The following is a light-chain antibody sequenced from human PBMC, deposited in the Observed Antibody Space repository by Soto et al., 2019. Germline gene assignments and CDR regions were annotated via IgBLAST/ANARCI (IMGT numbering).Light chain of an antibody. V-gene: IGKV1-17*01. CDR1: QGIRND. J-gene: IGKJ1*01. CDR2: AAS. CDR3: LQLTSYSST. Sequence: DIQMTQSPSSLSASVGDRVTITCRASQGIRNDLDWYQQNPGKAPKRLIYAASSLQSGGPARFSGSGSGTEFTITISSLPPEDFATDYCLQLTSYSSTFGQGTKLEIK.